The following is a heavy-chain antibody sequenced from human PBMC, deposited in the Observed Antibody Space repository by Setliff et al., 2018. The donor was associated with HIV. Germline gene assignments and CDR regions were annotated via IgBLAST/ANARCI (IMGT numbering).Heavy chain of an antibody. CDR3: ASRGIVVVTMSMPDEFFVH. Sequence: PSETLSLTCTVSGGSINSYFWGWIRQPPGKGLEWIGSIYYSGTTYYNPSLRGRVTISVDRSRNQFSLTLNSVTAADTATYYCASRGIVVVTMSMPDEFFVHWGHGTLVTVSS. D-gene: IGHD2-21*02. V-gene: IGHV4-39*01. CDR2: IYYSGTT. CDR1: GGSINSYF. J-gene: IGHJ1*01.